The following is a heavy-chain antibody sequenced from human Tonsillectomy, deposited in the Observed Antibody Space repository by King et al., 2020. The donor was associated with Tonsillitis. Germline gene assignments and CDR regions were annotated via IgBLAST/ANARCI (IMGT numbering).Heavy chain of an antibody. V-gene: IGHV3-33*08. D-gene: IGHD4-17*01. CDR2: IWCDGSNK. CDR1: GFTFSRYG. J-gene: IGHJ3*02. CDR3: ARDRGTVTSGIFDI. Sequence: VQLVESGGGVVQPGRSLRLSCAASGFTFSRYGMHWVRQAPGKGLEWVAVIWCDGSNKYYAEAVKVRFTISRDNSKNTLYLQMNSLRAEDTAVYYCARDRGTVTSGIFDIWGQGTMVTVSS.